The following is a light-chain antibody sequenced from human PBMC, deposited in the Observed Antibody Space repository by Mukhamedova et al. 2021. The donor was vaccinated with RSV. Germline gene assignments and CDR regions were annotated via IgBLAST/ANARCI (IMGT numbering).Light chain of an antibody. Sequence: VTITCRASQSISSWLAWYQQKPGKAPKLLIYKASSLESGVPSSFSGSGSGTEFTLTISSLQPDDFATYYCQQYNSYSFTFGPGT. V-gene: IGKV1-5*03. CDR2: KAS. CDR1: QSISSW. CDR3: QQYNSYSFT. J-gene: IGKJ3*01.